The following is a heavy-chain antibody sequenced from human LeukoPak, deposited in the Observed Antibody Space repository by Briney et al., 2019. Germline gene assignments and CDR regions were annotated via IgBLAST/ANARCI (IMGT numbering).Heavy chain of an antibody. CDR1: GFTFSSYW. D-gene: IGHD3-22*01. CDR2: IGPDGIII. Sequence: PGGSLRLSCAASGFTFSSYWMFWVRQAPGKGLVWVSRIGPDGIIINYADSVEGRFTISRDNAKNSLYLQMNSLRAEDTAVYYCARDGRGSYYDSSGYLDCWGQGTLVTVSS. V-gene: IGHV3-74*01. J-gene: IGHJ4*02. CDR3: ARDGRGSYYDSSGYLDC.